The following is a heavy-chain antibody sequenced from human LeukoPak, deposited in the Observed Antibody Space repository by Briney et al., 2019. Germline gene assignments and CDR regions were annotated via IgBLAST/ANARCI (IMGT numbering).Heavy chain of an antibody. Sequence: GCSLRLSWAGSGFTFSDYSMTGVRQAPGNGLEWISYIGIDSGNTNYADSVKGRFTISGDKAKNSLYLQMTSLRVEDTAVYYCARDYKYAFDNWGQGTLVTVSS. CDR1: GFTFSDYS. V-gene: IGHV3-48*01. J-gene: IGHJ4*02. CDR3: ARDYKYAFDN. D-gene: IGHD5-24*01. CDR2: IGIDSGNT.